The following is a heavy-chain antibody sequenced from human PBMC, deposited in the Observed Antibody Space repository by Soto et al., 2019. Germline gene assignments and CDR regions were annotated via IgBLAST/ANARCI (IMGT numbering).Heavy chain of an antibody. CDR1: GFTFSSYD. Sequence: GGSLRLSCAASGFTFSSYDMYWVRQATGKGLEWVSAIGTAGDTYYPGSVKGRFTISRENAKNSLYLQMTSLRAEDTAVYYCARDGYSSGWYDRAYYYYGMDVWGEGTTVTVSS. CDR2: IGTAGDT. D-gene: IGHD6-19*01. CDR3: ARDGYSSGWYDRAYYYYGMDV. V-gene: IGHV3-13*01. J-gene: IGHJ6*02.